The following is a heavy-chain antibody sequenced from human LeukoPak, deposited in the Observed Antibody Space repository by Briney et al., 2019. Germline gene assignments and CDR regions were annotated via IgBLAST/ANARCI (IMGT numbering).Heavy chain of an antibody. CDR2: IYYIGST. CDR3: AWDYY. J-gene: IGHJ4*02. V-gene: IGHV4-59*01. CDR1: GASISSYY. Sequence: SETLSLTCTVSGASISSYYWSWIRQPPGKGLEWIGYIYYIGSTNYNPSLKSRVTISIDTSKNQFSLKLSSVTAADTAVYYCAWDYYWGQGTLVTVSS.